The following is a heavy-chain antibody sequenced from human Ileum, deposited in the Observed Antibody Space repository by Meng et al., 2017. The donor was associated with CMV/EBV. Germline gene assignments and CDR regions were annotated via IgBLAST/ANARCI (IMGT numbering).Heavy chain of an antibody. CDR1: GYTFTSYG. V-gene: IGHV1-18*01. J-gene: IGHJ6*02. CDR2: ISAYNGNT. Sequence: ASVKVSCKASGYTFTSYGISWLRQAPGQGLEWMGWISAYNGNTHYAQQLQGRVSMTTDTSTSTAYMELRSLRSDDTAVYYCARDLGVVAPAASPGGYYYSGMDVWGQGTMVTVSS. D-gene: IGHD2-2*01. CDR3: ARDLGVVAPAASPGGYYYSGMDV.